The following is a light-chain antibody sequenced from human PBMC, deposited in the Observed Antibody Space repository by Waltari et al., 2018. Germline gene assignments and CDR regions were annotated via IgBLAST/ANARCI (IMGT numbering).Light chain of an antibody. J-gene: IGKJ1*01. CDR3: QQYNNWTTT. CDR2: GAS. Sequence: EIVMTHSPATLSVSPGERATLSCRASQSVSSNLAWYQQNPGQALRRLIYGASTRATGITVRFSGSRSGTEFTLTISSLQSEDFSVYYCQQYNNWTTTFGQGTKVEIK. CDR1: QSVSSN. V-gene: IGKV3-15*01.